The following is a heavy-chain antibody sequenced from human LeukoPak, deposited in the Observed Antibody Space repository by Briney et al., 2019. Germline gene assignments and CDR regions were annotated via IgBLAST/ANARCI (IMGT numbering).Heavy chain of an antibody. CDR3: ARGGRSGSYYYFDY. J-gene: IGHJ4*02. Sequence: GGSLRLSCAASGFTFSSYWMHWVRQAPGKGQVWVSRINSDESSTSYADSVKGRFTISRDNAKNTLYLQMNSLRAEDTAVYYCARGGRSGSYYYFDYWGQGTLVTVSS. CDR1: GFTFSSYW. CDR2: INSDESST. D-gene: IGHD3-10*01. V-gene: IGHV3-74*01.